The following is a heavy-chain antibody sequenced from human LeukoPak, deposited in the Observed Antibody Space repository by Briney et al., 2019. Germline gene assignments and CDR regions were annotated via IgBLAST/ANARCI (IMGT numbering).Heavy chain of an antibody. V-gene: IGHV3-21*01. CDR1: GFTLSSYS. D-gene: IGHD6-13*01. CDR2: ISSSSSYI. J-gene: IGHJ4*02. CDR3: ARGSSSWYYFDY. Sequence: GGSLRLSCAASGFTLSSYSMNWVRQAPGKGLEWVSFISSSSSYIYYADSVKGRFTISRDNAKNSLHLQMNSLRAEDTAVYYCARGSSSWYYFDYWGQGTLVTVSS.